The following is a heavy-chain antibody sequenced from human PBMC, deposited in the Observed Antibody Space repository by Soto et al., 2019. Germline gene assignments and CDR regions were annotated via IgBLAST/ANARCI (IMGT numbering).Heavy chain of an antibody. V-gene: IGHV4-61*01. J-gene: IGHJ5*02. D-gene: IGHD1-26*01. Sequence: QVQLEESGPGLVKPSETLSLRCTVSGGSVSSDSYHWCWVRQPPGKGLEWIGNIYYSGTTNYNPSLKSRVSMAVDTSKNHFSLKLSSVTAADTAVYYCAARVGTTPPKTWGQGTLVIVSS. CDR2: IYYSGTT. CDR1: GGSVSSDSYH. CDR3: AARVGTTPPKT.